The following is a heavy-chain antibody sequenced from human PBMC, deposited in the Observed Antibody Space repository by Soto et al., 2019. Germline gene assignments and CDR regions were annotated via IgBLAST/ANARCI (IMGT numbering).Heavy chain of an antibody. Sequence: GGSLRLSCAASGFTFSSYSMNWVRQAPGKGLEWVSYISSSSTIYYADSVKGRFTISRDNAKNSLYLQMNSLRDEDTAVYYCARVPYYYDSSGYYYYYYYMDVWGKGTTVTVSS. J-gene: IGHJ6*03. CDR3: ARVPYYYDSSGYYYYYYYMDV. CDR1: GFTFSSYS. CDR2: ISSSSTI. D-gene: IGHD3-22*01. V-gene: IGHV3-48*02.